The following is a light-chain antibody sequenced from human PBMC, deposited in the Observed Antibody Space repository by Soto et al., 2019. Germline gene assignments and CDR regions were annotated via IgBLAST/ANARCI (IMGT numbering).Light chain of an antibody. J-gene: IGLJ1*01. V-gene: IGLV2-8*01. CDR1: SGDIGGYDY. Sequence: QSVLTQPPSASGSPGQSVTISCTGTSGDIGGYDYVSWYQQHPGKAPKLMIYEVTKRPLGVPDRFSGSKSGNTASLTVSGLQAEDEADYYCSSYTITSGYVFGTGTKLTVL. CDR3: SSYTITSGYV. CDR2: EVT.